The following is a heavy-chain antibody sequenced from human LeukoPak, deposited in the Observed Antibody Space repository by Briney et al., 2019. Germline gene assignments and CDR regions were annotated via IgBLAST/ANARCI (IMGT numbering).Heavy chain of an antibody. J-gene: IGHJ6*03. CDR1: GYSISSGYY. V-gene: IGHV4-38-2*02. CDR2: IYHSGST. D-gene: IGHD6-6*01. Sequence: SETLSLTCTVSGYSISSGYYWGWIRQPPGKGLEWIGSIYHSGSTYYNPSLKSRATISVDTSKNQFSLKLSSVTAAHTAVYYCARASNYYYYYMDVWGKGTTVTVSS. CDR3: ARASNYYYYYMDV.